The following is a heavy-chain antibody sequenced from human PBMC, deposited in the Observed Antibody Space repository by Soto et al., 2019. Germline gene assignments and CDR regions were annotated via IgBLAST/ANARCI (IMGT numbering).Heavy chain of an antibody. V-gene: IGHV3-21*01. CDR1: GFTFSSYS. J-gene: IGHJ3*02. Sequence: GGSLRLSCAASGFTFSSYSMNWVRQAPGKGLEWVSSISSSSSYIYYADSVKGRFTISRDNAKNSLYLQMNSLRAEDTAVYYCASVQLDFWSGYHFDAFDIWGQGTMVTVSS. CDR2: ISSSSSYI. D-gene: IGHD3-3*01. CDR3: ASVQLDFWSGYHFDAFDI.